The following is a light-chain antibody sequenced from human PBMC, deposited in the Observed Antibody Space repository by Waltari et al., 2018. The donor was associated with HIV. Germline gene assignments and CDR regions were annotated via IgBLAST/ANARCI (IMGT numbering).Light chain of an antibody. CDR1: SRDVGGYNY. CDR3: NSYTTSSTLHVV. J-gene: IGLJ2*01. V-gene: IGLV2-14*03. CDR2: DVS. Sequence: QSALTQPASVSGSPGQSITISCTGTSRDVGGYNYVSWYQHHPGKAPKLMIYDVSNRPSGVSNLVSGSKSGNTASLTISGLQAEDEADYYCNSYTTSSTLHVVFGGGTKLTVL.